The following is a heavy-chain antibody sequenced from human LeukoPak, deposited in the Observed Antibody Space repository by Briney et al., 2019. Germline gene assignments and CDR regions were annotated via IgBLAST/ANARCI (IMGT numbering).Heavy chain of an antibody. CDR3: ARPDCSGGSCNGGYNWFDP. J-gene: IGHJ5*02. Sequence: PSETLSLTCAVYGGSFSDYYWSWIRQPPGKGLEWIGEINHSGSTNYNPSLKSRVTISVDTSKNQFSLKLSSVTAADTAVYYCARPDCSGGSCNGGYNWFDPWGQGTLVTVSS. CDR2: INHSGST. V-gene: IGHV4-34*01. CDR1: GGSFSDYY. D-gene: IGHD2-15*01.